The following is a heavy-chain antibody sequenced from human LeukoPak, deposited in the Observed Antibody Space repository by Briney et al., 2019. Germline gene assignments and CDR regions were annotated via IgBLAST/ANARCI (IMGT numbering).Heavy chain of an antibody. J-gene: IGHJ4*02. D-gene: IGHD6-6*01. CDR1: GYSISSGYY. Sequence: PSETLSLTCTVSGYSISSGYYWGWIRQPPGKGLEWIGYIFYSGNTYYNPSLKSRLIISIDTSKNQFSLRLSSVTAADTAVYYCATTARHCSDYWGQGTLVTVSS. CDR2: IFYSGNT. CDR3: ATTARHCSDY. V-gene: IGHV4-38-2*02.